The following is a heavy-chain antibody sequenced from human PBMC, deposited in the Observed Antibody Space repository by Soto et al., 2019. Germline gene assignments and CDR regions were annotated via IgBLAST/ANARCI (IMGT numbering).Heavy chain of an antibody. J-gene: IGHJ4*02. CDR2: ISAYNGNT. CDR3: ARGLVTAVAAPFDY. CDR1: GYGFTGDG. Sequence: GSSVKVSWKDAGYGFTGDGSSWVRQDPGQGLEWMGWISAYNGNTNYAQKLQGRVTMTTDTSTSTAYMELRSLGSDDTAVYYCARGLVTAVAAPFDYWGQGTLVTVPS. V-gene: IGHV1-18*04. D-gene: IGHD2-21*02.